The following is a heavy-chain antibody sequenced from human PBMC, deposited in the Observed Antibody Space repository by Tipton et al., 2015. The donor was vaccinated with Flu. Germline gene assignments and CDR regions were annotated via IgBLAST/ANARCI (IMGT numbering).Heavy chain of an antibody. V-gene: IGHV3-30*03. D-gene: IGHD7-27*01. J-gene: IGHJ5*02. Sequence: SLRLSCAVSGHIFSTYDMNWVRQAPGKGLEWVAFISYDGNNKHYVDSVKGRFTVSRDNSKNTVCLQMNSLRPEDTAVYYCARGTKADTGHWFDPWGQGTLVTVSS. CDR2: ISYDGNNK. CDR3: ARGTKADTGHWFDP. CDR1: GHIFSTYD.